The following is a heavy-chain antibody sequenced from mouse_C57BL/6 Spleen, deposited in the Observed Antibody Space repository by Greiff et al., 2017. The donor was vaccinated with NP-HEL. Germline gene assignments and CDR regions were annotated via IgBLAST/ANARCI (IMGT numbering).Heavy chain of an antibody. CDR2: ISSGSSTI. Sequence: EVKLVESGGGLVKPGGSLKLSCAASGFTFSDYGMHWVRQAPEKGLEWVAYISSGSSTIYYADTVKGRFTISRDNAKNTLFLQMTSLRSEDTAMYYCARHYYGSSLSGYAMDYWGQGTSVTVSS. CDR1: GFTFSDYG. V-gene: IGHV5-17*01. J-gene: IGHJ4*01. D-gene: IGHD1-1*01. CDR3: ARHYYGSSLSGYAMDY.